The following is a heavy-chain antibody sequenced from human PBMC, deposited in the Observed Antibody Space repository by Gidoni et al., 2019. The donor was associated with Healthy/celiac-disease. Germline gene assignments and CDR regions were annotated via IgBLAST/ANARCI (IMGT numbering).Heavy chain of an antibody. Sequence: QVQLQESGPGLVKPSQTLSLTCTVSGGPISSGGYYWSWIRQHPGKGLEWIGYIYYSGSTYYNPSLKSRVTISVDTFKNQFSLKLSSVTAADTAVYYCARDSGYGRGYFDYWGQGTLVTVSS. CDR3: ARDSGYGRGYFDY. V-gene: IGHV4-31*03. CDR1: GGPISSGGYY. D-gene: IGHD2-15*01. J-gene: IGHJ4*02. CDR2: IYYSGST.